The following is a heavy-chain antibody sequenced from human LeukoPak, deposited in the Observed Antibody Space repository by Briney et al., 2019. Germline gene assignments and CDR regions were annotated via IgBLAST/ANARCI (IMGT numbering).Heavy chain of an antibody. CDR1: GGSFSGYY. Sequence: PSETLSLTCAVYGGSFSGYYRSWIRQPPGKGLEWIGEINHSGSTNYNPSLKSRVTISVDTSKNQFSLKLSSVTAADTAVYYCARGQIRDGYNYDEYWGQGTLVIVSS. CDR2: INHSGST. V-gene: IGHV4-34*01. J-gene: IGHJ4*02. D-gene: IGHD5-24*01. CDR3: ARGQIRDGYNYDEY.